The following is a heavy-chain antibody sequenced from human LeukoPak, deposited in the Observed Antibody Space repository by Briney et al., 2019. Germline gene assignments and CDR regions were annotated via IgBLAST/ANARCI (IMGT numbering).Heavy chain of an antibody. D-gene: IGHD3-16*02. CDR2: INHSGST. CDR3: ARRDDYVWGSYRYKRPFDY. J-gene: IGHJ4*02. CDR1: GGSFSTYY. V-gene: IGHV4-34*01. Sequence: SETLSLTCAVSGGSFSTYYWSWIRQPPGKGLEWIGEINHSGSTNYNPSLKSRVTISLDTSKNQFSLKVTSVTAADTAVYYCARRDDYVWGSYRYKRPFDYWGQGTLVTVSS.